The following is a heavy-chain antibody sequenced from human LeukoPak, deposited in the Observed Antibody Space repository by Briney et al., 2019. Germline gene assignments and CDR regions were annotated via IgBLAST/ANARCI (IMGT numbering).Heavy chain of an antibody. CDR3: SSPPSIQLWPTLDY. J-gene: IGHJ4*02. Sequence: SVKVSCKGSAYTVSTYGRGRVWMAPGQGLEWMGRIIPILGIANYAQKFQGRVTITADKSTSTAYMELSSLKSEVTAVYYCSSPPSIQLWPTLDYWGQGTLVIVSS. V-gene: IGHV1-69*04. D-gene: IGHD5-18*01. CDR1: AYTVSTYG. CDR2: IIPILGIA.